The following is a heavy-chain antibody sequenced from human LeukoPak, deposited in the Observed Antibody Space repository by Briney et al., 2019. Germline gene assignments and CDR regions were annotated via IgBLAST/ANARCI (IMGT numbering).Heavy chain of an antibody. CDR2: LNPKNGAT. J-gene: IGHJ4*01. D-gene: IGHD2-15*01. CDR1: GYTFIDYY. Sequence: ASVKVSCKTSGYTFIDYYMHWVRQASGQGLEWMGWLNPKNGATDFAQKFQGRVTLTRDTSTRTTYMELSSLRSDDTAVYYCARDLGFCRGDKCGSRTTISSYDYWGQGTRVTVSS. V-gene: IGHV1-2*02. CDR3: ARDLGFCRGDKCGSRTTISSYDY.